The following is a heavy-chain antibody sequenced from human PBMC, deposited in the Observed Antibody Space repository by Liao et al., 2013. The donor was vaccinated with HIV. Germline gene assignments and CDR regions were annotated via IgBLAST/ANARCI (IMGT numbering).Heavy chain of an antibody. Sequence: HVQLQQWGAGLLKASETLSLTCAVYGGPFSGYYWSWIRQPPGKGLEWIGEISHSGISNSSPSLKSRVTTSVDTSKNQFSLRLTSVTAADTAVYYCARGPSRGPSHMVPQGFDYWGQGTLVTVSS. D-gene: IGHD6-13*01. CDR1: GGPFSGYY. CDR2: ISHSGIS. J-gene: IGHJ4*02. CDR3: ARGPSRGPSHMVPQGFDY. V-gene: IGHV4-34*01.